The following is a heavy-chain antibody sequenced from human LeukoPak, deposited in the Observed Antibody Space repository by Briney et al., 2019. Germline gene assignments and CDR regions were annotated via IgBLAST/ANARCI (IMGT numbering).Heavy chain of an antibody. J-gene: IGHJ6*02. V-gene: IGHV1-18*01. CDR1: GYTFTSYG. CDR3: ARDCSSTSCYTWMRDLYGMDV. Sequence: ASVKVSCKASGYTFTSYGISWVRQAPGQGLEWMGWISAYNGNTNYAQKLQGRVTMTTDTSTSTAYMELRSLRSDDTAVYYCARDCSSTSCYTWMRDLYGMDVWGQGTTVTVPS. CDR2: ISAYNGNT. D-gene: IGHD2-2*02.